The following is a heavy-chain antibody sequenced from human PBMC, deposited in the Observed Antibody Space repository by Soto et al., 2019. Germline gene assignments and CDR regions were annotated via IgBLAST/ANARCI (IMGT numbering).Heavy chain of an antibody. V-gene: IGHV1-46*01. Sequence: ASVKVSCKASGYTFTSYYMHWVRQAPGQGLEWVGIINPSGGSTSYAQKFQGRVTMTRDTSTSTVYMELSSLRSEDTAVYYCARGDYDILTGINYYYYGMDVWGQGTTVTVSS. D-gene: IGHD3-9*01. J-gene: IGHJ6*02. CDR2: INPSGGST. CDR1: GYTFTSYY. CDR3: ARGDYDILTGINYYYYGMDV.